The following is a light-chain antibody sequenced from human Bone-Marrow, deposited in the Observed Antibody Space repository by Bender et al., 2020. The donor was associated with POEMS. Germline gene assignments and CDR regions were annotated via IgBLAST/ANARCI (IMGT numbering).Light chain of an antibody. J-gene: IGLJ3*02. Sequence: SYDLSQPASLSVHPGQTATITCSAYRLDMKYVSWYQQRSGQSPRLVMFQDEKRPSGIPERFSGSTSGNTATLTIRGTQAMDEADYYCQVWDTDTQVVFGGGTRLSVL. V-gene: IGLV3-1*01. CDR3: QVWDTDTQVV. CDR1: RLDMKY. CDR2: QDE.